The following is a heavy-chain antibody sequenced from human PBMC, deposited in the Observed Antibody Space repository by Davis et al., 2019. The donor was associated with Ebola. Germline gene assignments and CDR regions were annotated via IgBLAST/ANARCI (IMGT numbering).Heavy chain of an antibody. V-gene: IGHV4-4*02. Sequence: MPSETLSLTCAVSGDSISSSNWWSWVRQPPGKGLEWIGEISQSGSTNYNPSLKSRVTISVDTSKNQFSLKLSSVTAADTAVYYCARDTKYGYGYYYYYYGMDVWGQGTTVTVSS. CDR3: ARDTKYGYGYYYYYYGMDV. J-gene: IGHJ6*02. D-gene: IGHD4-17*01. CDR1: GDSISSSNW. CDR2: ISQSGST.